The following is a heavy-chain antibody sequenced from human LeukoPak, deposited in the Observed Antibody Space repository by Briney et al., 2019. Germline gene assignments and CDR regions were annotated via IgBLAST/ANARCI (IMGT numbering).Heavy chain of an antibody. J-gene: IGHJ4*02. V-gene: IGHV3-30*04. CDR3: ARDLSVGGGDCYDY. CDR2: ISYDGSNK. D-gene: IGHD2-21*01. Sequence: PGRSLRPSCAASGFTFSSYAMHWVRQAPGKGLEWVAVISYDGSNKYYADSVKGRFTISRDNSKNTLYLQMNSLRAEDTAVYYCARDLSVGGGDCYDYWGQGTLVTVSS. CDR1: GFTFSSYA.